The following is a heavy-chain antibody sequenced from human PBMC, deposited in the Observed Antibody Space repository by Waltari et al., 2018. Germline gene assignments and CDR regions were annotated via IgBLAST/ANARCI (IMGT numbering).Heavy chain of an antibody. CDR3: ARERGSSSWKGDAFDI. V-gene: IGHV4-59*01. CDR2: IYYSGST. J-gene: IGHJ3*02. CDR1: GGSISSYY. Sequence: QVQLQESGPGLVKPSETLSLTCTVSGGSISSYYWSWIRQPPGKGLEWIGYIYYSGSTNYNPSLKSRVTISVDTSKNQFSLKLSSVTAADTAVYYCARERGSSSWKGDAFDIWGQGTMVTVSS. D-gene: IGHD6-13*01.